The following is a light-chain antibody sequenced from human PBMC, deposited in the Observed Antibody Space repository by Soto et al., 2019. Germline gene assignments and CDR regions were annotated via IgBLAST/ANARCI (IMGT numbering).Light chain of an antibody. CDR3: QQRSNWPPLT. Sequence: EIVLTQSPATLSLSPGERATLSCRASPSVSSYLAWYQQKPGQAPRLLIYDASNRATGIPARFSGSGSGTDFTLTISSLEPEYFAVYYCQQRSNWPPLTFGGGTKVEIK. CDR2: DAS. V-gene: IGKV3-11*01. J-gene: IGKJ4*01. CDR1: PSVSSY.